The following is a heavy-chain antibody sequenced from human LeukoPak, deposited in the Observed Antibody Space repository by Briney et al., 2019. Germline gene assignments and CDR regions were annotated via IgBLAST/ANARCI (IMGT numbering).Heavy chain of an antibody. CDR1: GGSISSYY. J-gene: IGHJ4*02. CDR2: IYTSGST. CDR3: ARAGHWPKSSNAFDY. V-gene: IGHV4-4*07. Sequence: SETLSLTCTVSGGSISSYYWSWIRQPAGKGLEWIGRIYTSGSTNYNPSLKSRVTMSVGTSKNQFSLKLSSVTAADTAVYYCARAGHWPKSSNAFDYWGQGTLVTVSS.